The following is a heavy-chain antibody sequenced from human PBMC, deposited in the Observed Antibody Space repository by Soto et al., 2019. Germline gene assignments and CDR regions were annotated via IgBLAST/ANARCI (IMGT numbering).Heavy chain of an antibody. Sequence: PSETLSLTCAVSGLSINSNYFWGWIRQTPGRGLEWIGSIYFGGNTYYTPSLKSRVTISADLSKNQFSLKLSSVTAADTAVYYCALRGTYCGGDCYAFDVWGQGTMVT. CDR2: IYFGGNT. D-gene: IGHD2-21*02. CDR3: ALRGTYCGGDCYAFDV. J-gene: IGHJ3*01. V-gene: IGHV4-38-2*01. CDR1: GLSINSNYF.